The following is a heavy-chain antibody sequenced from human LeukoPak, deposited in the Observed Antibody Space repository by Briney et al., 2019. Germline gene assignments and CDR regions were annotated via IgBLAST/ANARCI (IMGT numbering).Heavy chain of an antibody. J-gene: IGHJ3*02. CDR2: ISSSSSTI. CDR1: GFTFSSYS. CDR3: AGSRSIAVAGRYDAFDI. Sequence: GGSLRLSCAASGFTFSSYSMNWVRQAPGKGLEWVPYISSSSSTIYYADSVKGRFTISRDNAKNSLYLQMNSLRAEDTAVYYCAGSRSIAVAGRYDAFDIWGQGTMVTVSS. V-gene: IGHV3-48*01. D-gene: IGHD6-19*01.